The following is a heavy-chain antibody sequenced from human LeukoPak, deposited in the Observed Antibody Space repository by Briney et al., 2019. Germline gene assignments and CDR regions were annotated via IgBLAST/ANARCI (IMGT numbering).Heavy chain of an antibody. D-gene: IGHD3-10*01. CDR3: ARDGGTAMVRGVIKDAPPLDY. CDR1: GGSISSSSYY. CDR2: IYYSGST. Sequence: SETLSLTCTVSGGSISSSSYYWGWIRQPPGKGLEWIGSIYYSGSTYYNPSLKSRVTISVDTSKNQFSLKLSSVTAADTAVYYCARDGGTAMVRGVIKDAPPLDYWGQGTLVTVSS. V-gene: IGHV4-39*07. J-gene: IGHJ4*02.